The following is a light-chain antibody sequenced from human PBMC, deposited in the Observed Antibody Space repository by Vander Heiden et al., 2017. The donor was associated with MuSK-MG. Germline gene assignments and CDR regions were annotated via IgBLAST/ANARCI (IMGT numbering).Light chain of an antibody. J-gene: IGKJ2*01. Sequence: IVLTLSPASLSLSPRETATLSCRANQSVTSDFLAWYLQKRGKAPRLLISGASTRATGIPERFSGTGSGTDFTLTISSLEPEDFAMYYCLQYGSGLTFGEGTKVEIK. V-gene: IGKV3-20*01. CDR1: QSVTSDF. CDR2: GAS. CDR3: LQYGSGLT.